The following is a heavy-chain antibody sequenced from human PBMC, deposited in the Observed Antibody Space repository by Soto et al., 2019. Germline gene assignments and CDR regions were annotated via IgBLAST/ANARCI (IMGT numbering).Heavy chain of an antibody. CDR1: GFTFSTHD. CDR3: ARDSPVVVVAATYDDAFDI. CDR2: MSTSGGT. V-gene: IGHV3-23*01. Sequence: PGGSLRLSCAASGFTFSTHDMSWVRQAPGKGLEWVSTMSTSGGTYYADSVKGRFTISRDNSKKTLYLQMNSLRAEDTAVYYCARDSPVVVVAATYDDAFDIWGQGTMVTVSS. J-gene: IGHJ3*02. D-gene: IGHD2-15*01.